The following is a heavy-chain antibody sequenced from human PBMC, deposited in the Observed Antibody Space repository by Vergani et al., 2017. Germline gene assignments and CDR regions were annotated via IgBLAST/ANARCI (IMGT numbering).Heavy chain of an antibody. CDR3: ARGLELYYFDY. D-gene: IGHD1-26*01. Sequence: QVQLVQSGAEVKKPGSSVKVSCKASGGTFSSYTISWVRQAPGQGLEWMGRIIPILGIANYAQKFQGSVTITADKSTSTAYMELSSLRSEDTAVYYCARGLELYYFDYWGQGTLVTVSS. CDR1: GGTFSSYT. J-gene: IGHJ4*02. CDR2: IIPILGIA. V-gene: IGHV1-69*02.